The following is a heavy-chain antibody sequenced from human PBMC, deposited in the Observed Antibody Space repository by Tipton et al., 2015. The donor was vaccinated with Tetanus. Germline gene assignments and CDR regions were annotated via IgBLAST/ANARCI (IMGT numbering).Heavy chain of an antibody. CDR3: ARRGGDYGDYASY. V-gene: IGHV5-10-1*01. Sequence: VQLVQSGAEVKKPGESLRISCKGSGYSFTSYWISWVRQMPGKGLERIVRTDPSDSYTNYSPSFQGHVTISADKSIGTAYMQWSSLKASDTAMYYCARRGGDYGDYASYWGQGTLVTVSS. D-gene: IGHD4-17*01. J-gene: IGHJ4*02. CDR1: GYSFTSYW. CDR2: TDPSDSYT.